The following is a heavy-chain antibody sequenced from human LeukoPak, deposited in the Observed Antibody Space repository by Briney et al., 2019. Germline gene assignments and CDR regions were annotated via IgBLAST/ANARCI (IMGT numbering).Heavy chain of an antibody. V-gene: IGHV1-69*13. CDR3: ARSLGYCSGGSCYRYYYYYGMDV. D-gene: IGHD2-15*01. CDR2: IVPIFGTA. CDR1: GGTFSSYA. J-gene: IGHJ6*02. Sequence: SVKFSCKASGGTFSSYAISWVRQAPGQGLEWMGGIVPIFGTANYAQKFQGRATITADESTSTAYMNLSSLRSEDTAVYYCARSLGYCSGGSCYRYYYYYGMDVWGQGTTVTVSS.